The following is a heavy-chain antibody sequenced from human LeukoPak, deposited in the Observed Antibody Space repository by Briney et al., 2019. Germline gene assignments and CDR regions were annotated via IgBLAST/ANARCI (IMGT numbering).Heavy chain of an antibody. CDR1: GFTFSSYW. CDR3: ARGMRLVRGLMFDY. Sequence: GGSLRLSCAASGFTFSSYWMSWVRQAPGKGLQWVANIKQDGSEKYYVDSVKGRFTISRDNAKNSLYLQMNSLRAEDTAVYYCARGMRLVRGLMFDYWGQGTLVTVSP. D-gene: IGHD3-10*01. V-gene: IGHV3-7*04. J-gene: IGHJ4*02. CDR2: IKQDGSEK.